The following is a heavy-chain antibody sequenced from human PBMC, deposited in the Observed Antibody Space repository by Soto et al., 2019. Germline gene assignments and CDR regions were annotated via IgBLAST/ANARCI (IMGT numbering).Heavy chain of an antibody. Sequence: SVKVSCKASGGIFSSYAIGWVRQAPGQGLEWMGGIIPIFGTANYAQKFQGRVTITADESTSTAYMELSSLRSEDTAVYYCARDGGRGYCSSTSCYGNGDYWGQGTLVTVSS. CDR3: ARDGGRGYCSSTSCYGNGDY. CDR1: GGIFSSYA. J-gene: IGHJ4*02. D-gene: IGHD2-2*01. V-gene: IGHV1-69*13. CDR2: IIPIFGTA.